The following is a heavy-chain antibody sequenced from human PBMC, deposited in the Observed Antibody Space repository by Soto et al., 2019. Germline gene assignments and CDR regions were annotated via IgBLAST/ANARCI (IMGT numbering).Heavy chain of an antibody. Sequence: QVQLVESGGGVVQPGRSLRLSCAASGFTFSSYGMHWVRQAPGKGLEWVAVIWYDGSNKYYADSVKGRFTISRDKSKNTLELQMNSLRAEDTAVYYFARDYYGDYVGWFDPWGQGTLVSVSS. CDR1: GFTFSSYG. CDR2: IWYDGSNK. J-gene: IGHJ5*02. CDR3: ARDYYGDYVGWFDP. D-gene: IGHD4-17*01. V-gene: IGHV3-33*01.